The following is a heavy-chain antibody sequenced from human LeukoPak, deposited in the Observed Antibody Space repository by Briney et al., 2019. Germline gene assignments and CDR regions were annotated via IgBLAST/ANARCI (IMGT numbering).Heavy chain of an antibody. V-gene: IGHV3-30*19. D-gene: IGHD5-12*01. Sequence: GGSLRLSCAASGFTFSSYGMHWVRQAPGKGLEWVAVISYDGSNKYYADSVKGRFTISRDNSKNTLYLQMNSLRAEDTAVYYCARDSLDIVATISYYFDYWGQGTLVTVSS. CDR1: GFTFSSYG. CDR3: ARDSLDIVATISYYFDY. J-gene: IGHJ4*02. CDR2: ISYDGSNK.